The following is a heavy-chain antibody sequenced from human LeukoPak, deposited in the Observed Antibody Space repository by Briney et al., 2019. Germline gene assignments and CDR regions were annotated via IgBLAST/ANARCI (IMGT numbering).Heavy chain of an antibody. D-gene: IGHD2-15*01. J-gene: IGHJ4*02. CDR2: IYYSGST. CDR1: GGSISSGGYY. CDR3: ARGSKWWYLY. Sequence: SQTLSLTCTVSGGSISSGGYYWSWIRQHPGKGLEWIGYIYYSGSTYYNPSLKSRVTISVDTSKNQFSLKLSFVTAADTAVYYCARGSKWWYLYWGQGTLVTVSS. V-gene: IGHV4-31*03.